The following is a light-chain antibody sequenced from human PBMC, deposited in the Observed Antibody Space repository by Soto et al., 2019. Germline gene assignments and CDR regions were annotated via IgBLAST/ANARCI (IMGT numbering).Light chain of an antibody. CDR2: GAS. CDR1: QSIGGW. Sequence: DIQMTQSPSTLSASVGDRVTITRRASQSIGGWLAWYQQKPGKAPKLLIFGASILESGVPSRFSGSGSGTEFTLTISSLQHDDFAIYYCQHYINYSYTFGQGKRLEIK. CDR3: QHYINYSYT. J-gene: IGKJ5*01. V-gene: IGKV1-5*01.